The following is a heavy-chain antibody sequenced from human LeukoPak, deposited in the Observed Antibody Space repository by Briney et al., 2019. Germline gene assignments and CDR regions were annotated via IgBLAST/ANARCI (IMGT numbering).Heavy chain of an antibody. CDR3: AKDLPYHYSSGYYYQLGAFDI. CDR2: ISGSGGST. CDR1: GFTFSSYA. D-gene: IGHD3-22*01. Sequence: PGGSLRLSCAASGFTFSSYAMSWVRQAPGKGLEWVSAISGSGGSTYYADSVKGRFTISRDNSKNTLYLQMNSLRAEDTAVYYCAKDLPYHYSSGYYYQLGAFDIWGQGTMVTVSS. V-gene: IGHV3-23*01. J-gene: IGHJ3*02.